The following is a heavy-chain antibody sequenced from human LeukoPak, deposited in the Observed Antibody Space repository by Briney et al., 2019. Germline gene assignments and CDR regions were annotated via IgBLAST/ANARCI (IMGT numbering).Heavy chain of an antibody. D-gene: IGHD3-22*01. CDR2: IKQDGSEK. CDR3: ARDRPSGYYSY. CDR1: GFTFSGYW. Sequence: GGSLRLSCAASGFTFSGYWMSWVRQAPGKGLEWVANIKQDGSEKYYVDSVKGRFTISRDNAKNSLYLQMNSLRAEDTAVYYCARDRPSGYYSYWGQGTLVTVSS. J-gene: IGHJ4*02. V-gene: IGHV3-7*01.